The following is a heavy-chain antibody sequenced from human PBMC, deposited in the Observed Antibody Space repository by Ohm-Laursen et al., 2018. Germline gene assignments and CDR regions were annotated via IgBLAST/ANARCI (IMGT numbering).Heavy chain of an antibody. Sequence: SLRLSCTASGFPFSAYSMNWVRQAPGKGLEWVSSISSSSSYIYYADSVKGRFTISRDNAKNSLYLQMNSLRAEDTAVYYCARAYTVATTTPDYWGQGTLVTVSS. CDR3: ARAYTVATTTPDY. D-gene: IGHD5-12*01. CDR2: ISSSSSYI. J-gene: IGHJ4*02. CDR1: GFPFSAYS. V-gene: IGHV3-21*01.